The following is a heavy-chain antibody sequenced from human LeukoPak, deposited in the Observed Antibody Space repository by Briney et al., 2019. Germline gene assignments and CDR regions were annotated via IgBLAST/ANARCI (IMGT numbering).Heavy chain of an antibody. J-gene: IGHJ4*02. CDR3: AKRSGDSYYLDS. CDR2: ISGSGGST. CDR1: GFIFSSYA. V-gene: IGHV3-23*01. Sequence: GGSLRLSCAASGFIFSSYAMTWVRQAPGKGLEWVSSISGSGGSTYYADSVKGRFTISRDTSKSTLYLQMNSLRAEDTAVYYCAKRSGDSYYLDSCGQGTLVTVS. D-gene: IGHD2-21*02.